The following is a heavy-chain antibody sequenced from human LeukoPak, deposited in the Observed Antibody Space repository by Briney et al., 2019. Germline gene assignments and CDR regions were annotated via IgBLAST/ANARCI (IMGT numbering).Heavy chain of an antibody. CDR2: INPSGGST. Sequence: GASVKVSCTASGYTFTSYYMHWVRQAPGQGLEWMGIINPSGGSTSYAQKFQGRVTMTRDTSTSTVYMELSSLRSEDTAVYYCARDIVDGGKYYGMDVWGQGTTVTVSS. J-gene: IGHJ6*02. CDR1: GYTFTSYY. CDR3: ARDIVDGGKYYGMDV. V-gene: IGHV1-46*01. D-gene: IGHD2-15*01.